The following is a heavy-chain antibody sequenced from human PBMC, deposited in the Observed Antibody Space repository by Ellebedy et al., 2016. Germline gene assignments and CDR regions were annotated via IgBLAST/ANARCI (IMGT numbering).Heavy chain of an antibody. CDR2: IYYSGST. CDR3: AARGVNSVGEYIQH. J-gene: IGHJ1*01. Sequence: SETLSLTXTVSGGSITSSSYYWGWIRQPPGKGLEWIGYIYYSGSTNYNPSLTSRVTISLDTSMNQFSLELSYVTAADTAVYYCAARGVNSVGEYIQHWGQGTLVTVSS. CDR1: GGSITSSSYY. V-gene: IGHV4-61*05. D-gene: IGHD3-3*01.